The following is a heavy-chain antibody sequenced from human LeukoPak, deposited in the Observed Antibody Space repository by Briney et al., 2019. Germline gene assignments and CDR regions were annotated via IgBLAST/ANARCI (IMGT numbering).Heavy chain of an antibody. CDR2: IKQDGSEK. V-gene: IGHV3-7*01. Sequence: GGSLRLSCAASGLTFSEHWMTWVRQAPGKGLEWVATIKQDGSEKYYLDSVKGRFTISRDNAKSSLYLQLNSLRAEDTAVYYCARDLTGSFDYWGQGTLVTVSS. CDR1: GLTFSEHW. J-gene: IGHJ4*02. D-gene: IGHD7-27*01. CDR3: ARDLTGSFDY.